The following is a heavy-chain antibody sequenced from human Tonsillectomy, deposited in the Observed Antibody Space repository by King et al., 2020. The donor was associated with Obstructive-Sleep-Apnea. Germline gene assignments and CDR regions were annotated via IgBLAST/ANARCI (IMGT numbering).Heavy chain of an antibody. V-gene: IGHV4-4*02. D-gene: IGHD6-25*01. CDR1: GGSISSINW. Sequence: QLQESGPGLVKPSETLSLTCAVSGGSISSINWWSWVRQPPGKGLEWIGGIYQSGSANYNPSLKSRVTISVDKSKNQSSLKLNSVTAADTAVYYCARDGGAAAGAFDYWGQGTLVTVSS. J-gene: IGHJ4*02. CDR2: IYQSGSA. CDR3: ARDGGAAAGAFDY.